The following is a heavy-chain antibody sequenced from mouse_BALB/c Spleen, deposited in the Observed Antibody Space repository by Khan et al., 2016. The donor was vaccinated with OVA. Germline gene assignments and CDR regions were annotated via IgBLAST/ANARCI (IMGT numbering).Heavy chain of an antibody. CDR2: ISYSGNT. CDR1: GYSITTDYA. J-gene: IGHJ2*01. Sequence: EVQLQESGPGLVKPSQSLSLTCTVTGYSITTDYAWNWIRQFPGSQLEWMGHISYSGNTKYNPSLKSRISITRDTSKNQFFLQLKSVTTEDTARYDCGRIYGGDFDYWGQGTTLTVAS. D-gene: IGHD1-1*01. CDR3: GRIYGGDFDY. V-gene: IGHV3-2*02.